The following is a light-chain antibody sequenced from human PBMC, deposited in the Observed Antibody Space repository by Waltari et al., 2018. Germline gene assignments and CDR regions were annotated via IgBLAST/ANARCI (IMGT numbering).Light chain of an antibody. CDR2: WAS. V-gene: IGKV4-1*01. J-gene: IGKJ3*01. CDR3: QQYYTTPFT. Sequence: DMVMAQSPDSLAVSLGVRATINCKSSQTILYSSNNKNSLAWYQQKPGQPPELLIYWASTRESRVPDRLSGSGCRTDFTLTVSSLRAEDVAVYYCQQYYTTPFTFGPGTKVDI. CDR1: QTILYSSNNKNS.